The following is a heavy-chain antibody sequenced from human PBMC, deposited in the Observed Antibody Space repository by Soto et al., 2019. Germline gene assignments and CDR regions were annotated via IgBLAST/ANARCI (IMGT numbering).Heavy chain of an antibody. D-gene: IGHD3-22*01. CDR1: GGTFSSYA. CDR3: ARDHGYYDSSGAAGWFDP. J-gene: IGHJ5*02. CDR2: IIPILGTA. Sequence: QVQLVQSGAEVKKPGSSVKVSCKASGGTFSSYAISWVRQAPGQGLEWMGGIIPILGTANYAQKFQGRVTITADESTSTAYMELSRRRSEDTAVYYCARDHGYYDSSGAAGWFDPWGQGTLVTVSS. V-gene: IGHV1-69*11.